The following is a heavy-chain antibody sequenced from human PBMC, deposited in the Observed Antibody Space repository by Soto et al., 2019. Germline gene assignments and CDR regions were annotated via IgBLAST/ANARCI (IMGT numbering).Heavy chain of an antibody. D-gene: IGHD3-22*01. Sequence: ASVKVSCKASGYTFTSYGISWVRQAPGQGLEWMGWISAYNGNTNYAQKLQGRVTMTTDTSTSTAYMELRSLRSDDTAVYYCAIFYEYYYDSSGHRQGWFDPWGQGTLVTVSS. CDR2: ISAYNGNT. V-gene: IGHV1-18*01. J-gene: IGHJ5*02. CDR3: AIFYEYYYDSSGHRQGWFDP. CDR1: GYTFTSYG.